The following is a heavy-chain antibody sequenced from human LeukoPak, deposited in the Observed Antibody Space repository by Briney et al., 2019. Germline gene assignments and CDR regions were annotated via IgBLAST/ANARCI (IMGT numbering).Heavy chain of an antibody. CDR2: IIPIFGTA. CDR1: GGTFSSYA. J-gene: IGHJ6*02. CDR3: ARVVEVVTATPSYYYSMDV. D-gene: IGHD2-21*02. Sequence: SVKVSCKASGGTFSSYAISWVRQAPGQGLEWMGGIIPIFGTANYAQKFQGRVTITADESTSTAYMELSSLRSEDTAVYYCARVVEVVTATPSYYYSMDVWGQGTTVTVSS. V-gene: IGHV1-69*13.